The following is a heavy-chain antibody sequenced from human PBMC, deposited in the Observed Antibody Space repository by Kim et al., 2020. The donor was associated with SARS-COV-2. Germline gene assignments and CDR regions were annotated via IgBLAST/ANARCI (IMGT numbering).Heavy chain of an antibody. J-gene: IGHJ4*02. D-gene: IGHD2-2*01. CDR3: ANGGSSSSWAHLY. CDR1: GFTFSSYG. V-gene: IGHV3-33*06. CDR2: IWYDGSKK. Sequence: GGSLRLSCAASGFTFSSYGMHGVRQAPGKGLEWVAGIWYDGSKKYYVDSVKGRFTISRDNSKNTLYLQMNSLRSEDTAVYYCANGGSSSSWAHLYWGQGTLVTVSS.